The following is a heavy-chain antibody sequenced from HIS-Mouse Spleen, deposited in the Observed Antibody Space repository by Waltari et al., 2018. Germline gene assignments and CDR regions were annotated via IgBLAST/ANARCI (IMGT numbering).Heavy chain of an antibody. J-gene: IGHJ2*01. CDR2: IYYSGST. Sequence: QLQLQESGPGLVKPSATLSLTCTVPGGSISSSSYSWGWIRQPPGKGLELIGSIYYSGSTYYNPSLKSRVTISVDTSKNQFSLKLSSVTAADTAVYYCAREIPYSSSWYDWYFDLWGRGTLVTVSS. D-gene: IGHD6-13*01. V-gene: IGHV4-39*07. CDR1: GGSISSSSYS. CDR3: AREIPYSSSWYDWYFDL.